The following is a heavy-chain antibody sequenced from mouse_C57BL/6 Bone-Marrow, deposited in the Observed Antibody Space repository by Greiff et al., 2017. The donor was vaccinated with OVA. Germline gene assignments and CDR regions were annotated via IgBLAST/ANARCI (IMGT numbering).Heavy chain of an antibody. CDR3: ARVYPETYAMDY. CDR1: GFTFSSYA. J-gene: IGHJ4*01. V-gene: IGHV5-4*01. D-gene: IGHD2-1*01. Sequence: DVQLQESGGGLVKPGGSLKLSCAASGFTFSSYAMSWVRQTPEKRLEWVATISDGGSYTYYPDNVKGRFTISRDNAKNNLYLQMSHLKSEDTAMYYCARVYPETYAMDYWGQGTSVTVSS. CDR2: ISDGGSYT.